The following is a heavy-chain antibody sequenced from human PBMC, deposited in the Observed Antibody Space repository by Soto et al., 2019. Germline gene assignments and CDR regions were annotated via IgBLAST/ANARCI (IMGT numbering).Heavy chain of an antibody. CDR1: GYSFSSYA. D-gene: IGHD2-21*01. V-gene: IGHV1-3*01. CDR3: ARDRGYCGGNSCYNPLFDF. CDR2: INAGNGNT. J-gene: IGHJ4*02. Sequence: QVQLVQSGAEVKEPGASVKVSCKASGYSFSSYAMHWVRQAPGQRLEWMGWINAGNGNTKYPQKFQGRVTITRDTPASTAYMELSSLRSEDTAVYYCARDRGYCGGNSCYNPLFDFWGQGTLVTVSS.